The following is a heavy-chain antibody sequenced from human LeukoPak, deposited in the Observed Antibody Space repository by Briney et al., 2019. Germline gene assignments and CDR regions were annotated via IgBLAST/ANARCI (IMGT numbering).Heavy chain of an antibody. V-gene: IGHV4-59*08. J-gene: IGHJ4*02. CDR1: GVSISDFH. CDR3: ARHVEHAAYFHH. D-gene: IGHD1/OR15-1a*01. Sequence: PSETLSLTCTVAGVSISDFHWRWLRQSPEKGVEWIGWITNSGDANYNPSLESRLAMSAETTKRQLSLRVTSVTDADTAVYYCARHVEHAAYFHHWGQGILVTVSS. CDR2: ITNSGDA.